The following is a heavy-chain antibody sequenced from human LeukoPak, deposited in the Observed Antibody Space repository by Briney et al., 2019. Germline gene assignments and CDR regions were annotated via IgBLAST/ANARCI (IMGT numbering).Heavy chain of an antibody. D-gene: IGHD3-3*01. CDR2: IYHSGST. Sequence: SETLSLTCTVSGASISSNDYYWGWIRQPPGKGRVWIGSIYHSGSTKSNPSLKGRVTISVDTSKNQFSLKVSSVTAADTAVYYCARHTSFGVVTHDYWGQGTLVTVSS. CDR3: ARHTSFGVVTHDY. V-gene: IGHV4-39*01. J-gene: IGHJ4*02. CDR1: GASISSNDYY.